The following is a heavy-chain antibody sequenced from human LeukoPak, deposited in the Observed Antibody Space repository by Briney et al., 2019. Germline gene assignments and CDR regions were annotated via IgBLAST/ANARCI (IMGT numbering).Heavy chain of an antibody. J-gene: IGHJ4*02. Sequence: GGSLRLSCAASGFTFSSYAMHWVRQAPGKGLEWVAVISYDGSNKYYADSVKGRFTISRDNSKNTLYLQMNSLRAEDTAVYYCARGDYYGSGSYWYYFDYWGQGTLVTVSS. CDR1: GFTFSSYA. CDR2: ISYDGSNK. V-gene: IGHV3-30-3*01. CDR3: ARGDYYGSGSYWYYFDY. D-gene: IGHD3-10*01.